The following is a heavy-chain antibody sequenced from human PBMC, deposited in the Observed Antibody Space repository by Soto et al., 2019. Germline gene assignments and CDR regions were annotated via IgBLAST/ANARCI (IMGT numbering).Heavy chain of an antibody. J-gene: IGHJ6*03. CDR2: IWYDGSNK. Sequence: GGSLRLSCAASGFTFSSYGMHWVRQAPGKGLEWVAVIWYDGSNKYYADSVKGRFTISRDNSKNTLYLQMNSLRAEDTAVYYCARASRRSYSSSLPIRYYYYYMDVWGKGTTVTVSS. V-gene: IGHV3-33*01. D-gene: IGHD6-6*01. CDR3: ARASRRSYSSSLPIRYYYYYMDV. CDR1: GFTFSSYG.